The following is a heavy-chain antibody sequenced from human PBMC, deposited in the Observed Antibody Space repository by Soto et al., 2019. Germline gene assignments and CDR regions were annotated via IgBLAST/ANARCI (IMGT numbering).Heavy chain of an antibody. Sequence: QVQLQQWGAGLLKPSETLSLTCAVYGGFVSSGSYYWSWIRQPPGKGLEWIGEMSHSGGTHFNPYLKRRVTISVVTSKKQFSLRISSVTAAETALYYCARVERGTVTTVVDAFDIWGPGAMVTVSS. D-gene: IGHD1-1*01. CDR3: ARVERGTVTTVVDAFDI. CDR2: MSHSGGT. CDR1: GGFVSSGSYY. V-gene: IGHV4-34*01. J-gene: IGHJ3*02.